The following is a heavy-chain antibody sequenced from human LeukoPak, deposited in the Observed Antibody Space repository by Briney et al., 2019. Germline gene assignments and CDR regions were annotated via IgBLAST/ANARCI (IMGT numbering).Heavy chain of an antibody. CDR3: ARDAGWRLDP. CDR2: NRNKPNSYTT. D-gene: IGHD3-3*01. CDR1: GFPFSDHN. J-gene: IGHJ5*02. Sequence: PGGSLRLSCEASGFPFSDHNMDWVRQATGKGLECVGRNRNKPNSYTTEHAASVRGRFTISSDDSKNSLFLQMDSLKTEDTAMYYCARDAGWRLDPWGQGTLVTVSS. V-gene: IGHV3-72*01.